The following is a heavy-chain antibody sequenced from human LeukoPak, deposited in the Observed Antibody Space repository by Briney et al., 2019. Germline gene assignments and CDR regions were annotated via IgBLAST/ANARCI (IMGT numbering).Heavy chain of an antibody. Sequence: GGSLRLSCAASGFTFSSYALHWVRQAPGKGLQYVSTINNNGGSTFYANSVKGRFTISRDNSKNTLYLQMGSLRAEDMAVYYCAKGYSSGWYYPMDVWGQGTTVTVSS. J-gene: IGHJ6*03. CDR2: INNNGGST. D-gene: IGHD6-19*01. V-gene: IGHV3-64*01. CDR3: AKGYSSGWYYPMDV. CDR1: GFTFSSYA.